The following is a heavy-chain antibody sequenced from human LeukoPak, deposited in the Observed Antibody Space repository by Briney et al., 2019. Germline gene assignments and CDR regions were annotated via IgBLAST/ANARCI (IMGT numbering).Heavy chain of an antibody. CDR2: INPNSGGT. Sequence: ASVKVSCKASGDTFTGYYMHWVRQAPGQGLEWMGWINPNSGGTNYAQKFQGRVTMTRDTSISTAYMELSRLRSDDTAVYYCARGRFEYSSPSGYWGQGTLVTVSS. CDR3: ARGRFEYSSPSGY. D-gene: IGHD6-6*01. J-gene: IGHJ4*02. V-gene: IGHV1-2*02. CDR1: GDTFTGYY.